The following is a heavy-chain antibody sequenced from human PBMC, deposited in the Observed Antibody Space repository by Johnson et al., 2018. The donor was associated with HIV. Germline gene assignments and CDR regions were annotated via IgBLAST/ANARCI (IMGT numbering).Heavy chain of an antibody. D-gene: IGHD3-10*01. Sequence: QVQLVESGGGVVQPGGSLRFSCAASGFTFSCCGMHWVRQATGKGLEWVAFIRYDGSNKYYADSVSGRFTISRDNSKNTLYLEMNSLRVEDTALYLCTKDRVSPGTPAAFDVWGQGTMVTVYS. CDR2: IRYDGSNK. V-gene: IGHV3-30*02. J-gene: IGHJ3*01. CDR3: TKDRVSPGTPAAFDV. CDR1: GFTFSCCG.